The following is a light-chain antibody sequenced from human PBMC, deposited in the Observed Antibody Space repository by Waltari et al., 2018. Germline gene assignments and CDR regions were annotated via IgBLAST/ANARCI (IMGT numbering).Light chain of an antibody. CDR2: DKN. Sequence: SSELTQDPAVSVAMGQTVRITCQGDSLRSYYASWYQQRPGQAPRLVMYDKNNRPSGVPDRFSGSKSDTSASLAIGGLQSEDEADYYCATWDDSLNGQVVFGGGTKLTVL. J-gene: IGLJ2*01. V-gene: IGLV3-19*01. CDR1: SLRSYY. CDR3: ATWDDSLNGQVV.